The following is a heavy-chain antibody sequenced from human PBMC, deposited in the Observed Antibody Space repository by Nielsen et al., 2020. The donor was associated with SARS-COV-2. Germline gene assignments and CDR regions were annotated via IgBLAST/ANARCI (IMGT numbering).Heavy chain of an antibody. CDR3: ALYDYVWGSYRNDY. Sequence: ASVKVSCKASGYTFTTYYMHWVRQAPGQGLEWMGIINPSGGSTSYAQKFQGRVTMTRDTSTTTVYMELSSLRSEDTALYYCALYDYVWGSYRNDYWGQGTLVTVSS. CDR2: INPSGGST. CDR1: GYTFTTYY. V-gene: IGHV1-46*01. J-gene: IGHJ4*02. D-gene: IGHD3-16*02.